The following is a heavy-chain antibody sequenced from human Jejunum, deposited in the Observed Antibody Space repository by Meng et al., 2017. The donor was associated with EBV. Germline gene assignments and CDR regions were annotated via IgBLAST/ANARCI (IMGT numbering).Heavy chain of an antibody. V-gene: IGHV3-23*01. J-gene: IGHJ4*02. CDR2: ISGSAGNT. CDR1: GFSFSNSA. CDR3: AKLLKY. Sequence: LLGAGGGLFRPGGSLGLACAASGFSFSNSAMSWVRQAPGKGLEWVSVISGSAGNTYYADSVKGRFTISRDLSNNTLYLQMNSLRAEDTAIYYCAKLLKYWGQGTLVTVSS.